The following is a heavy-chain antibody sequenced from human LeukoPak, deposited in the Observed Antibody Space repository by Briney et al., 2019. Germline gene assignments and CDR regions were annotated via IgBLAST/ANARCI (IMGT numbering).Heavy chain of an antibody. CDR2: IKEDGSIQ. CDR3: ARDVWTGVAVSDY. D-gene: IGHD6-19*01. J-gene: IGHJ4*02. V-gene: IGHV3-7*01. Sequence: GGTLRLSCVASGLTFSAYWMTWVRQAPGKGLEWLANIKEDGSIQYYLDSVRGRFTISRDNAKTSVYLQLNSLRADDTAVYYCARDVWTGVAVSDYWGQGTLVTVSS. CDR1: GLTFSAYW.